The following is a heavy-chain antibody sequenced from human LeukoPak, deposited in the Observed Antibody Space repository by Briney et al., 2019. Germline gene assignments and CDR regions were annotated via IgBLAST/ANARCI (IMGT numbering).Heavy chain of an antibody. CDR2: ITSGGDYI. CDR3: ARGHYDVLAASYKWTPDY. CDR1: GFTFNTFN. Sequence: GGSLRLSCAASGFTFNTFNMNWVRQAPGKGLEWVSSITSGGDYIYYADSVKGRFTTSRDNAKNSLFLQLNSLRVEDTAVYYYARGHYDVLAASYKWTPDYWGQGTLVTVSS. D-gene: IGHD3-9*01. J-gene: IGHJ4*02. V-gene: IGHV3-21*01.